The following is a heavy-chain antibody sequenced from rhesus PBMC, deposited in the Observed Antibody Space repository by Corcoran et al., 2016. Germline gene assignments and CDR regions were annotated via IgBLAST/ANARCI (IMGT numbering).Heavy chain of an antibody. D-gene: IGHD5-24*01. J-gene: IGHJ4*01. CDR1: GYSISSGYG. CDR3: AREGTGTAGTFDY. Sequence: QVQLQESGPGLVKPSETLSLTCAVSGYSISSGYGWSWIRQPPGKGLEWIGYIVGSSGSTNYNPSLKSRVTISKDTSKNQFSLKLSSVTAADTAVYYCAREGTGTAGTFDYWGQGVLVTVSS. CDR2: IVGSSGST. V-gene: IGHV4-127*01.